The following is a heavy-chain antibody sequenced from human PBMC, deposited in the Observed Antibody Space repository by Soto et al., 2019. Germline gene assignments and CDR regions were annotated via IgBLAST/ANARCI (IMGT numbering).Heavy chain of an antibody. CDR3: ASVVPGAEAWFGP. CDR2: ISLYSDGT. V-gene: IGHV1-18*01. D-gene: IGHD2-2*01. Sequence: QVQLVQSGGEVKRPGASVKVSCKTSGYTFSNYGITWVRQAPGQPLEWLGWISLYSDGTNYAQKFQGRVSMTTDTSTTPAYMELRSLRSDDTAVYYCASVVPGAEAWFGPWGQGTLVTVSA. CDR1: GYTFSNYG. J-gene: IGHJ5*02.